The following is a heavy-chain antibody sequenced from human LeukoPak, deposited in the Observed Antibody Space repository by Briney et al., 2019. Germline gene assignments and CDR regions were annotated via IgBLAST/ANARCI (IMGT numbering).Heavy chain of an antibody. CDR3: ARDPYTYSG. CDR1: GFSLSSYW. D-gene: IGHD3-16*01. CDR2: IKQDGSEK. J-gene: IGHJ4*02. V-gene: IGHV3-7*01. Sequence: GGSLRLSCGASGFSLSSYWMSWVRQAPGKGLEWVANIKQDGSEKYYMDSVKGRFTISRDNAKNSLYLQMNSLRAEDTAVYYCARDPYTYSGWGQGTLVTVSS.